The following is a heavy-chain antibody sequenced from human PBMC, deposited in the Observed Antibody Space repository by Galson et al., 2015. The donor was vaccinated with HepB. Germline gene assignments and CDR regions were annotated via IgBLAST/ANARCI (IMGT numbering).Heavy chain of an antibody. CDR1: GFTFGDYA. J-gene: IGHJ6*02. CDR3: SCAVNYYGSSGYSLYGMDV. D-gene: IGHD3-22*01. Sequence: SLRLSCAASGFTFGDYAMSWVRQAPGKGLEWVGFIRSKAYGGTTEYAASVKGRFTFSRDDSKSIAYLQMNSLKTEDTAVYYCSCAVNYYGSSGYSLYGMDVWGQGTTVTVSS. CDR2: IRSKAYGGTT. V-gene: IGHV3-49*04.